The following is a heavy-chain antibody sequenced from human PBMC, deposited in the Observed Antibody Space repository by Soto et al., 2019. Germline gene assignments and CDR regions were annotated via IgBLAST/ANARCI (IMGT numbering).Heavy chain of an antibody. CDR1: GYTFTSYG. D-gene: IGHD2-2*01. Sequence: ASVKVACKASGYTFTSYGISWVRQAPGQGLEWMGWISAYNGNTNYAQRLQGRVTMTTDTSTSTAYMELKSLRSDDTAVYYFASDLLRAAIYCTDVCRKLHTGTV. J-gene: IGHJ6*04. CDR2: ISAYNGNT. CDR3: ASDLLRAAIYCTDV. V-gene: IGHV1-18*04.